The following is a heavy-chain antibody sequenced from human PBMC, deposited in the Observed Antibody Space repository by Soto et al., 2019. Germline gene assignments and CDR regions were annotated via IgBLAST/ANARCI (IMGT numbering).Heavy chain of an antibody. V-gene: IGHV5-51*01. J-gene: IGHJ3*02. CDR2: IYPGDSDT. CDR1: GYSFTSYW. D-gene: IGHD2-2*01. CDR3: ARLCSSTSCYLDDAFDI. Sequence: PGESLKISCKGSGYSFTSYWIGWVRQMPGKGLEWMGIIYPGDSDTRYSPSFQGQVTISADKSISTAYLQWSSLKASDTAMYYCARLCSSTSCYLDDAFDIWGQGTMVTV.